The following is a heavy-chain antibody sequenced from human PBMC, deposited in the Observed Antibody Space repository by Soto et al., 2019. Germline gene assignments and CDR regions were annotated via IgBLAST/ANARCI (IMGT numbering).Heavy chain of an antibody. CDR3: ASGYDSAPTQFDP. CDR2: MNPIIGNT. V-gene: IGHV1-8*01. CDR1: GYTFTTYN. D-gene: IGHD3-22*01. J-gene: IGHJ5*02. Sequence: ASVKVSCKASGYTFTTYNINWVRQATGLGLEWMGWMNPIIGNTDYAQKFQGRVTMTTDESTTTAYMELSSLRSEDTAVYYCASGYDSAPTQFDPWGQGTLVTVSS.